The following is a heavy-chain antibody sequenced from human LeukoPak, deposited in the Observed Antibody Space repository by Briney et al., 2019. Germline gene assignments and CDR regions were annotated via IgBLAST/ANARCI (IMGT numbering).Heavy chain of an antibody. D-gene: IGHD3-22*01. Sequence: SETLSLSCTVSGGSISNNYWSWIRQPPGKGLEWIGYIYYSGMTNYNPSLESRVTISLDTSKTQFSLNLRSVTAADTAVYYCAKYTSSGWNWFDPWGQGTLVTVSS. CDR1: GGSISNNY. V-gene: IGHV4-59*01. J-gene: IGHJ5*02. CDR3: AKYTSSGWNWFDP. CDR2: IYYSGMT.